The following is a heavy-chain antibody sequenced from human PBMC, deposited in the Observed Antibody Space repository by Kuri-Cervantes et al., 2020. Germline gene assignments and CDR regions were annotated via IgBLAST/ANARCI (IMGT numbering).Heavy chain of an antibody. Sequence: GESLKIFCAASGFTFNSFWMSWVRQAPGKGLEWVANIKQDGSEKYYVDSVRGRFTISRDNAKNSLYLQMNSLKTEDTAVYYCSTDWGIAAAPSTYYWGQGTLVTVSS. J-gene: IGHJ4*02. V-gene: IGHV3-7*03. CDR3: STDWGIAAAPSTYY. CDR1: GFTFNSFW. D-gene: IGHD6-13*01. CDR2: IKQDGSEK.